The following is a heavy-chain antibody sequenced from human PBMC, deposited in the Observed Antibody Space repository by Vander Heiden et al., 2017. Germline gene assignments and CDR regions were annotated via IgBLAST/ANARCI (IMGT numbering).Heavy chain of an antibody. CDR2: ISSSSSYI. CDR1: GFTFSSYS. CDR3: ARGRDCSGGSCYVMGY. V-gene: IGHV3-21*01. D-gene: IGHD2-15*01. J-gene: IGHJ4*02. Sequence: EVQLVESGGGLVKPGGSLRLSCAASGFTFSSYSMNWVRQAPGKGLEWVSYISSSSSYIYYADSVKGRFTISRDNAKNSLYLQMNSLRAEDTAVYYCARGRDCSGGSCYVMGYWGQGTLVTVSS.